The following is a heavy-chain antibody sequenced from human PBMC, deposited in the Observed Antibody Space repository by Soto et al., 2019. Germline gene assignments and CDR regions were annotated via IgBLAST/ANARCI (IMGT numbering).Heavy chain of an antibody. CDR2: IYSGGST. CDR1: GFTVSSNY. CDR3: ARVLISHYCSGGSCPDAFDI. D-gene: IGHD2-15*01. J-gene: IGHJ3*02. V-gene: IGHV3-53*01. Sequence: PVGSLRLSCAASGFTVSSNYMSWVRQAPGKGLEWVSVIYSGGSTYYADSVKGRFTISRDNSKDTLYLQMNSLRAEDTAVYCCARVLISHYCSGGSCPDAFDIWGQGTMVTVSS.